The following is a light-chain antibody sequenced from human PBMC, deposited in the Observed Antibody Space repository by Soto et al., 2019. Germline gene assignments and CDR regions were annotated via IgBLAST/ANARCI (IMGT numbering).Light chain of an antibody. J-gene: IGKJ1*01. CDR2: GAS. Sequence: EIVMPQSPATLSVSPGERATLSCRASQSVSSNLAWYQQKPGQAPRLLIYGASTSATGIPARFSGSGSGTDFTLTISSLLSEDFAVYYCQQYNNWSPWTFGQGTKVEIK. CDR3: QQYNNWSPWT. CDR1: QSVSSN. V-gene: IGKV3-15*01.